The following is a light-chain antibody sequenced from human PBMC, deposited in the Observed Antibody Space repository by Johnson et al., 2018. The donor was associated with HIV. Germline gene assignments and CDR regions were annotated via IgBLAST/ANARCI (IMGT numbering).Light chain of an antibody. Sequence: QSVLTQPPSVSAAPGQKVTISCSGSSSNIGNNYVSWYQQLPGTAPKLLIYDNNKLPSGIPDRFSGSKSGTSATMGITGLQTGDEADYYCGTLDSSLSAEVFGTGTKVTVL. CDR3: GTLDSSLSAEV. CDR1: SSNIGNNY. V-gene: IGLV1-51*01. CDR2: DNN. J-gene: IGLJ1*01.